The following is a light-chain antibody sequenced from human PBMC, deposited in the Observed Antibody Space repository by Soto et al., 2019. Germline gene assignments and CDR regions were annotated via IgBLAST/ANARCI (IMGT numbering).Light chain of an antibody. CDR2: GAS. V-gene: IGKV3-15*01. J-gene: IGKJ2*01. CDR3: QQSNNWPYT. CDR1: QSVRHN. Sequence: EIVMTQSPATLSVSPGERATLSCRASQSVRHNLAWYQQKPAQAPRLLIYGASTRATDIPARFSGSGSGTEFTLTISSLQSEDFAVYYCQQSNNWPYTFGQGTKVDIK.